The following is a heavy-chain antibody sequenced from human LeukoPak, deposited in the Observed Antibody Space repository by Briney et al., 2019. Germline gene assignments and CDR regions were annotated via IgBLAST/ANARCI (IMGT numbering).Heavy chain of an antibody. V-gene: IGHV1-69*05. CDR3: ARGGGEWELRYYYYYYMDV. Sequence: GASVKVSCKASGYTFTGYCMHWGRQAPGQGLEWMGVMIPIFGTANYAQKFQGRVTITTDESTSTAYLELSRLRSDDTAVYYCARGGGEWELRYYYYYYMDVWGKGTTVTVPS. CDR2: MIPIFGTA. J-gene: IGHJ6*03. CDR1: GYTFTGYC. D-gene: IGHD1-26*01.